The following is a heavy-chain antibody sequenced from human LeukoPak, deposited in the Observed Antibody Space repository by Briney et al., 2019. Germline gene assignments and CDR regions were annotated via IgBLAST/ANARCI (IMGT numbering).Heavy chain of an antibody. J-gene: IGHJ4*02. CDR1: GFTVSSNY. CDR3: AKDFLWAGYSYGYDY. V-gene: IGHV3-53*01. CDR2: IYSGGST. D-gene: IGHD5-18*01. Sequence: GGSLRLSCAASGFTVSSNYMSWVRQAPGKGLEWVSVIYSGGSTYYADSVKGRFTISRDNSKNTLYLQMNSLRAEDTAVYYCAKDFLWAGYSYGYDYWGRGTLVTVSS.